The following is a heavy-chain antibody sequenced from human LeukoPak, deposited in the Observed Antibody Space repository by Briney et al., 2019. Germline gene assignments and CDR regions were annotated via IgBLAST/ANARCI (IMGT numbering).Heavy chain of an antibody. CDR3: ARDGVATSRYYYYYMDV. V-gene: IGHV1-46*01. D-gene: IGHD5-12*01. CDR1: GYTFTSYY. J-gene: IGHJ6*03. CDR2: INPSGGST. Sequence: GASVKVSCKASGYTFTSYYMHWVRQAPGQGLEWMGIINPSGGSTSYAQKFQGRVTMTRDMSTSTVYMELSSLRSEDTAVYYCARDGVATSRYYYYYMDVWGKGTTVTVSS.